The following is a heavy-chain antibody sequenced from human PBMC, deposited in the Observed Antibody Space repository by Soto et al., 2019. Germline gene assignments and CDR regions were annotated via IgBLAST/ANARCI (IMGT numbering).Heavy chain of an antibody. V-gene: IGHV4-39*01. Sequence: QLQLQESGPGLVKPSETLSLTCTVSGGSISSSSYYWGWIRKPPGKGLEWIGSICYSESTYYNPSLKSRFTISVDTSKNQFSLKLSSVTAADTAVYYCARRPIRDGPRYYWGQGTLVTVSS. D-gene: IGHD1-20*01. CDR2: ICYSEST. CDR3: ARRPIRDGPRYY. CDR1: GGSISSSSYY. J-gene: IGHJ4*02.